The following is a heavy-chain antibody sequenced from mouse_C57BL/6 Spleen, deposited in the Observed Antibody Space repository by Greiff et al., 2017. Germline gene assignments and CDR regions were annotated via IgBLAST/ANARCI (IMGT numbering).Heavy chain of an antibody. Sequence: VKLQESGAELVRPGASVTLSCKASGYTFTDYEMHWVKQTPVHGLEWIGAIDPETGGTAYNQKFKGKAILTADKSSSTAYMELRSLTSEDSAVYYCTRYYGSSHYFDYWGQGTTLTVSS. CDR3: TRYYGSSHYFDY. J-gene: IGHJ2*01. D-gene: IGHD1-1*01. CDR2: IDPETGGT. CDR1: GYTFTDYE. V-gene: IGHV1-15*01.